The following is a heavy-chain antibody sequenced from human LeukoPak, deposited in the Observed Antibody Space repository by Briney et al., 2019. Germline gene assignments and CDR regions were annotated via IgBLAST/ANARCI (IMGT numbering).Heavy chain of an antibody. CDR3: AKYDSSGYYFDY. Sequence: PGGSLRLSCAASGFTFTNYVMTWVRQAPGKGLEWLSGISVSGADTYYADSVKGRFTISRDNSKNTLYLQMNSLRAEDTAVYYCAKYDSSGYYFDYWGQGTLVTVSS. D-gene: IGHD3-22*01. CDR1: GFTFTNYV. J-gene: IGHJ4*02. CDR2: ISVSGADT. V-gene: IGHV3-23*01.